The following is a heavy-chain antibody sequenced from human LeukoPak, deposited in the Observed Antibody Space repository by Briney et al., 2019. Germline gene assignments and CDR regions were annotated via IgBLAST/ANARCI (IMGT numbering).Heavy chain of an antibody. CDR3: ARVAAADILYYFDY. CDR1: GYTFTSYG. Sequence: ASVKVSCKASGYTFTSYGIHWVRQAPGQRLEWMGWINAGNGNTKYSQKFQGRVTITRDTSASTAYMELSSLRSEDTAVYYCARVAAADILYYFDYWGQGTLVTVSS. J-gene: IGHJ4*02. D-gene: IGHD6-13*01. V-gene: IGHV1-3*01. CDR2: INAGNGNT.